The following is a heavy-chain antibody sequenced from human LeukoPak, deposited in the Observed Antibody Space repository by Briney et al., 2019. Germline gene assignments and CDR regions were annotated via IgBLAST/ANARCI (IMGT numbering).Heavy chain of an antibody. CDR2: MNRNSGNT. J-gene: IGHJ4*02. CDR3: ARVSAGWLQSLGY. D-gene: IGHD5-24*01. V-gene: IGHV1-8*01. CDR1: GYTFTSYD. Sequence: ASVKVSCKASGYTFTSYDINWVRQAPGQGLEWMGWMNRNSGNTGYAQKFQGSVTLTRNTSISTAYMELSSLRSEDTAVYYCARVSAGWLQSLGYWGQGTLVTVSS.